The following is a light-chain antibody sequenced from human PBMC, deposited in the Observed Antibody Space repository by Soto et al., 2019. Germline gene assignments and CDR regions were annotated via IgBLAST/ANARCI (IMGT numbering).Light chain of an antibody. J-gene: IGKJ1*01. Sequence: DIHMTQSPSTLPASVGYRFTITCRASQSISNWLAWYQQKTGTAPKLLIYNASSLESGVPSRFRGSGSGTEFTLTISSLQPDDFETYYCQHYHIYSSTFGQGTKVDIK. V-gene: IGKV1-5*01. CDR2: NAS. CDR1: QSISNW. CDR3: QHYHIYSST.